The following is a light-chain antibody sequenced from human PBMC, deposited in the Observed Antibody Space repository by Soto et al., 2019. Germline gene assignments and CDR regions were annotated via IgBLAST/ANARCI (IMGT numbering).Light chain of an antibody. CDR3: QQLNGSPWT. J-gene: IGKJ1*01. CDR1: QTISSW. V-gene: IGKV1-5*01. Sequence: DIQMTQSPSTLSASVEDRVTITCRASQTISSWLAWYQQKPGKAPKLLIYDASSLESGVPSRFSGSRSGTEYTLTIGSLQPEDFATYYCQQLNGSPWTFGQGTKVDI. CDR2: DAS.